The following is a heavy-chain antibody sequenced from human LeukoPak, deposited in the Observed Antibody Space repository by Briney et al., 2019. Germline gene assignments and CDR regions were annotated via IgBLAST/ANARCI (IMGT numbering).Heavy chain of an antibody. D-gene: IGHD3-10*01. J-gene: IGHJ3*02. V-gene: IGHV3-23*01. CDR1: GFTFSSYA. Sequence: GGSLRLSCAASGFTFSSYAMSWVRQAPGKGLEWVSAISGSGGSTYYADSVKGRFTISRDNSKSTLYLQINSLRAEDTAVYYCARDLWFGESFPSAFDIWGQGTMVTVSS. CDR3: ARDLWFGESFPSAFDI. CDR2: ISGSGGST.